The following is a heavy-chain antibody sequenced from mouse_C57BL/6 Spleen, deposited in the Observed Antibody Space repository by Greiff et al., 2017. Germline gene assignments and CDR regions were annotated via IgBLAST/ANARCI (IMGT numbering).Heavy chain of an antibody. Sequence: QVQLQQSGPGLVQPSQSLSITCTVSGFSLTSYGVHWVRQSPGKGLEWLGVLWRGGSTDYNAAFMSRLSITKDNSTSQVFFKMNSLQADDTAIYYWAKKLDLLYYAMDYWGQGTSVTVSS. CDR3: AKKLDLLYYAMDY. D-gene: IGHD2-1*01. V-gene: IGHV2-5*01. CDR2: LWRGGST. CDR1: GFSLTSYG. J-gene: IGHJ4*01.